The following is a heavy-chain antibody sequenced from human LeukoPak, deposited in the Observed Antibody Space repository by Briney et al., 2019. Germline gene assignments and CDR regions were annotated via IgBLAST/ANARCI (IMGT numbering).Heavy chain of an antibody. CDR2: IGAYNGNT. D-gene: IGHD1-26*01. Sequence: ASVKVSCKASDYTFTSYGISWVRQAPGQGLEWMGWIGAYNGNTNYAQKLQGRVTMTTDTSTSTAYMELRSLRSDDTAVYYCARTPVQGAQSGSYYHFDYWGQGTLVTVSS. CDR3: ARTPVQGAQSGSYYHFDY. J-gene: IGHJ4*02. CDR1: DYTFTSYG. V-gene: IGHV1-18*01.